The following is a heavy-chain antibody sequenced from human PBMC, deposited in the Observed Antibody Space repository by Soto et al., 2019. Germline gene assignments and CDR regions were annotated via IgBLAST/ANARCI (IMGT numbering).Heavy chain of an antibody. J-gene: IGHJ4*02. Sequence: GGSLRLSCAASGFTFSSYSMNWVRQAPGKGVEWVSYISPSSGNIHYADSVKGRFTISRDNAKNSLYLQMDSLRGEDTAVYYWARNSQGGFDYWGQGTLVTVSS. CDR1: GFTFSSYS. CDR2: ISPSSGNI. CDR3: ARNSQGGFDY. D-gene: IGHD3-16*01. V-gene: IGHV3-48*01.